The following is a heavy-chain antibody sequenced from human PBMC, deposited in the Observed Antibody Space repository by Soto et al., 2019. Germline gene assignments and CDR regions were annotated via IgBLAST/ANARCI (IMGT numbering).Heavy chain of an antibody. CDR1: GGTFSSYA. CDR2: IIPIFGTA. J-gene: IGHJ5*02. V-gene: IGHV1-69*13. Sequence: ASVKVSCKASGGTFSSYAISWVRQAPGQGLEWMGGIIPIFGTANYAQKFQGRVTITADESTSTAYMELGSLRSEDTAVYYCARDTYYYGSGSYFYGRNWFDPWGQGTLVTVSS. CDR3: ARDTYYYGSGSYFYGRNWFDP. D-gene: IGHD3-10*01.